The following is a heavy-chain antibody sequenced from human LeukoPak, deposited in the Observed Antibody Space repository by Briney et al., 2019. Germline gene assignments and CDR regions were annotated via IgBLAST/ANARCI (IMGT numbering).Heavy chain of an antibody. CDR2: IKQDGSEK. CDR1: GFTYSSSW. J-gene: IGHJ5*02. D-gene: IGHD6-6*01. Sequence: GGSLRLSCAASGFTYSSSWMSWVRQAPGKGLEWVANIKQDGSEKYYVGSVKGRFSISRDNAKNSLYLQMDSLRAEDTAVYHCARDGPYSSSATHPPWGQGTLVTVSS. CDR3: ARDGPYSSSATHPP. V-gene: IGHV3-7*03.